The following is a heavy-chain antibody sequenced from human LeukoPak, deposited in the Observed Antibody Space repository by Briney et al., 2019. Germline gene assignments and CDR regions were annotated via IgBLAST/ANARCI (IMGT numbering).Heavy chain of an antibody. D-gene: IGHD2-2*01. V-gene: IGHV1-69*04. Sequence: ASVKVSCKASGGTFSSYAISWVRQAPGQGLEWMGRIIPILGIANYAQKFQGRVTITADESTSTAYMELSSLRSEDTAVYYCASTYCSSTSCYDYDAFDIWGQGTMVTVSS. CDR2: IIPILGIA. CDR3: ASTYCSSTSCYDYDAFDI. CDR1: GGTFSSYA. J-gene: IGHJ3*02.